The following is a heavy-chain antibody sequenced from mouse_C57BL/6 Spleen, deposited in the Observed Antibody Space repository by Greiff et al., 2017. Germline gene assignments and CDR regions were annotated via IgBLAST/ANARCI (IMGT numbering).Heavy chain of an antibody. CDR2: IRSKSSNYAT. D-gene: IGHD2-4*01. CDR1: GFTFNTYA. J-gene: IGHJ3*01. CDR3: VRDGLEGFAY. Sequence: EVQLVESGGGLVQPKGSLKLSCAASGFTFNTYAMHWVRQAPGKGLEWVARIRSKSSNYATYYADSVKDRFTISRDDSQSMLYLQMNNLKTEDTAMYYCVRDGLEGFAYWGQGTLVTVSA. V-gene: IGHV10-3*01.